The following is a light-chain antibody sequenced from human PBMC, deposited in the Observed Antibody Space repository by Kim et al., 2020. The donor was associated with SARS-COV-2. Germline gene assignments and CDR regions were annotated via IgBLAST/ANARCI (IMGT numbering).Light chain of an antibody. V-gene: IGLV3-1*01. Sequence: SVSPGQTASITCSGDKLGDKYACWYQQKPGQSPVLVIYQDSKRPSGIPERFSGSNSGNTATLTISGTQAMDEADYCCQAWDSSTWVFGGGTQLTVL. CDR2: QDS. CDR1: KLGDKY. J-gene: IGLJ3*02. CDR3: QAWDSSTWV.